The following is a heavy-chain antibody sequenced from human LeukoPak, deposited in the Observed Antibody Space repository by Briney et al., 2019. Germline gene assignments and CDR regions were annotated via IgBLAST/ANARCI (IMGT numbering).Heavy chain of an antibody. V-gene: IGHV3-23*01. D-gene: IGHD5-12*01. Sequence: GGSLRLSCATSGFTFGTYAMSWVRQGPGKGLEWVARISNAAGTTNYADSVRGRFTISRDNSHNTLYLQMSSLRVEDTAEYYCAKDGLRGYDFDSWGQGTLVIVSS. CDR2: ISNAAGTT. CDR3: AKDGLRGYDFDS. J-gene: IGHJ5*01. CDR1: GFTFGTYA.